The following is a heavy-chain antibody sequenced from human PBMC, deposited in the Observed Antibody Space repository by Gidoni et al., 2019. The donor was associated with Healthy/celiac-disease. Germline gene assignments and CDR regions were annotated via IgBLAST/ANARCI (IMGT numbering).Heavy chain of an antibody. CDR3: AKEKSFLTGYYIHTLTNWFDP. Sequence: EVQLLESGGGLVQPGGSLRLSCAASGFTFSSYAMSWVRQAPGKGLEWVSAISGSGGSTYYADSVKGRFTISRDNSKNTLYLQMNSLRAEDTAVYYCAKEKSFLTGYYIHTLTNWFDPWGQGTLVTVSS. J-gene: IGHJ5*02. D-gene: IGHD3-9*01. CDR2: ISGSGGST. V-gene: IGHV3-23*01. CDR1: GFTFSSYA.